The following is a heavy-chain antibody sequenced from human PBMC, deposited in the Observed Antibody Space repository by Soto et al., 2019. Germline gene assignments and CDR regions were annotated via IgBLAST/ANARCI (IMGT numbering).Heavy chain of an antibody. D-gene: IGHD4-17*01. CDR2: ISYDGSNK. V-gene: IGHV3-30*18. J-gene: IGHJ6*02. CDR1: GFTFSSYG. CDR3: AKDPDRDYLKYYYYYGMDV. Sequence: GGSLRLSCAASGFTFSSYGMHWVRQAPGKGLEWVAVISYDGSNKYYADSVKGRFTISRDNSKNTLYLQMNSLRAEDTAVYYCAKDPDRDYLKYYYYYGMDVWGQGTTVTVSS.